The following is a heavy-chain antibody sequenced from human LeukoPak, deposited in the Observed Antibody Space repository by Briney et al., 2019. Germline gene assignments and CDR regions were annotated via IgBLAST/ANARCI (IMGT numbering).Heavy chain of an antibody. CDR2: IYHSGST. CDR1: GGSISSGGYY. CDR3: ARGGTGMSSGWNIRGYWFDP. Sequence: PSETLSLTCTVSGGSISSGGYYWSWIRQPPGKGLEWIGYIYHSGSTYYNPSLKSRVTISVDTSKNQFSLKLSSVTAADTAVYYCARGGTGMSSGWNIRGYWFDPWGQGTLVTVSS. D-gene: IGHD6-19*01. V-gene: IGHV4-30-2*01. J-gene: IGHJ5*02.